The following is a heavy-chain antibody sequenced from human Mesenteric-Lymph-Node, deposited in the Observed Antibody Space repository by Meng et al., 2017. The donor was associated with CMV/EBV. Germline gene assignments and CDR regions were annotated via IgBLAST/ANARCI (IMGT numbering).Heavy chain of an antibody. Sequence: GESLKISCVGSGFTFSSYGMNWVRQAPGKGLEWVANIRGDGGDQYFVDSVKGRFTISRDNAKNSLYLQMNSLRAEDTAVYYCARDGSTGYHTGVFDYWGQGTLVTVSS. J-gene: IGHJ4*02. CDR1: GFTFSSYG. CDR3: ARDGSTGYHTGVFDY. V-gene: IGHV3-7*01. D-gene: IGHD3-22*01. CDR2: IRGDGGDQ.